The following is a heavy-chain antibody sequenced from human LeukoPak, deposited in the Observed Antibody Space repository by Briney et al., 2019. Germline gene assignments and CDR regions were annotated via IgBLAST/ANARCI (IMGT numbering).Heavy chain of an antibody. Sequence: SQTLSLTCAISGDSVSSNSAAWNWIRQSPSRGLEWLGRTYYRSKWYNDYAVSVKSRITINPDTSKNQFSLQLNSVTPEDTAVYYCARDHAGGWPPRGYYYGMDVWGQGTTVTVSS. V-gene: IGHV6-1*01. CDR3: ARDHAGGWPPRGYYYGMDV. CDR2: TYYRSKWYN. D-gene: IGHD6-19*01. CDR1: GDSVSSNSAA. J-gene: IGHJ6*02.